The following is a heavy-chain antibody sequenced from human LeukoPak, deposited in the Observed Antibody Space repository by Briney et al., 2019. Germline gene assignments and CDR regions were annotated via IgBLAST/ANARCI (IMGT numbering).Heavy chain of an antibody. J-gene: IGHJ6*02. CDR1: GDSTSSAGRY. Sequence: SQTLSLTCTVSGDSTSSAGRYWSWICQHPGRGLEWIGNIYYIGNTYYNPSLKSRVTMSVERSKNQFSLKLSSVTAADTAVYYCARVFYGSGSPYFYYGVDVWGQGTTVIVSS. CDR2: IYYIGNT. D-gene: IGHD3-10*01. CDR3: ARVFYGSGSPYFYYGVDV. V-gene: IGHV4-31*03.